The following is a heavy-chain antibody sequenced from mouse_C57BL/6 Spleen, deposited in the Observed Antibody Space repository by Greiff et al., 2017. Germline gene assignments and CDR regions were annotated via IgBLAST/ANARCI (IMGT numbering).Heavy chain of an antibody. CDR1: GYTFTSYW. D-gene: IGHD2-3*01. CDR2: IDPSDSYT. Sequence: VQLQQPGAELVKPGASVKLSCKASGYTFTSYWMQWVKQRPGQGLAWIGEIDPSDSYTNYNQKFKGKATLTVDTSSSTAYMQLSSLTSEDSAVYYCASSYDGYSLDVWGTGTTVTVSS. V-gene: IGHV1-50*01. CDR3: ASSYDGYSLDV. J-gene: IGHJ1*03.